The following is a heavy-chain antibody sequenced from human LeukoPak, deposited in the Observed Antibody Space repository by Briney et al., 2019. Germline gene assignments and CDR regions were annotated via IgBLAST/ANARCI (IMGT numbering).Heavy chain of an antibody. J-gene: IGHJ4*02. Sequence: PSETLSLTCTVSGGSISSSSYYWGWIRQPPGEGLEWIGSIYYSGSTYYNPSLKSRVTISVDTSKNQFSLKLSSVTAADTAVYYCARLDSSGYWYYFDYRGQGTLVTVSS. V-gene: IGHV4-39*01. CDR2: IYYSGST. D-gene: IGHD3-22*01. CDR3: ARLDSSGYWYYFDY. CDR1: GGSISSSSYY.